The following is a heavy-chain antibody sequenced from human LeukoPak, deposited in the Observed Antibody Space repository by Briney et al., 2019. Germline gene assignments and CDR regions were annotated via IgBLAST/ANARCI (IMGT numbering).Heavy chain of an antibody. CDR2: INNDGSST. Sequence: GESLKISCATSGFIFGNYWMHWVRQAPGKGLVWVSRINNDGSSTTYADSVKGRFTISRDNARNTLYLQMNSLRAEDTAVYYCARDGISCSGGHCYFASWGQGTLVTVSS. CDR1: GFIFGNYW. D-gene: IGHD2-15*01. V-gene: IGHV3-74*01. CDR3: ARDGISCSGGHCYFAS. J-gene: IGHJ4*02.